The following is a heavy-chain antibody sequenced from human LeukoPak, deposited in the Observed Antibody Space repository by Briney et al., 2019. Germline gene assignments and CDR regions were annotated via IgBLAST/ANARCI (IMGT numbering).Heavy chain of an antibody. Sequence: GGSLRLSCAASGFTFSSYVMKWVRQAPGKGLEWVSSITNGGVTTAYADSVKGRFTISRDNSKNTLYLQMNNLRVGDTAVYYCAKRVGTYRAFDRCGQGTMVTVSS. J-gene: IGHJ3*02. CDR1: GFTFSSYV. CDR3: AKRVGTYRAFDR. V-gene: IGHV3-23*01. D-gene: IGHD3-10*01. CDR2: ITNGGVTT.